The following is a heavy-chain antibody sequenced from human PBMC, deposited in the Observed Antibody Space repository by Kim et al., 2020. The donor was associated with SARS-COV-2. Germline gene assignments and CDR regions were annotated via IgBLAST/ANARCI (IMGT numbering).Heavy chain of an antibody. V-gene: IGHV1-69*01. J-gene: IGHJ6*02. D-gene: IGHD6-6*01. CDR3: AGISAARADYYYGMDV. Sequence: KFQGRVTITADESTSTAYMELSSLRSEDTAVYYCAGISAARADYYYGMDVWGQGTTVTVSS.